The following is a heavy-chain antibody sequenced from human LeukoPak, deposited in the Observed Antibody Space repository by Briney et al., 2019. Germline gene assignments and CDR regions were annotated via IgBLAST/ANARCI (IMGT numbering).Heavy chain of an antibody. J-gene: IGHJ4*02. CDR1: GGSISSSSYY. V-gene: IGHV4-39*07. D-gene: IGHD3-9*01. Sequence: SETLSLTCTVSGGSISSSSYYWGWIRQPPGKGLEWIGSIYYSGSTYYNPSLKSRVTISVDTSKNQFSLKLSSVTAADTAVYYRARGVYDILTGYNFDYWGQGTLVTVSS. CDR3: ARGVYDILTGYNFDY. CDR2: IYYSGST.